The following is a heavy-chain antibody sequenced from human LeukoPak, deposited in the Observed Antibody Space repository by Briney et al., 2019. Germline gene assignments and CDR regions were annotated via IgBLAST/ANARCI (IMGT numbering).Heavy chain of an antibody. CDR2: IRYDGSNK. CDR3: AKDPSSGSYYGNAFDI. CDR1: GFTFSSCG. D-gene: IGHD1-26*01. J-gene: IGHJ3*02. V-gene: IGHV3-30*02. Sequence: GGSLRLSCAASGFTFSSCGMHWVRQAPGKGLEWVAFIRYDGSNKYYADSVKGRFTISRDNSKNTLYLQMNSLRAEDTAVYYCAKDPSSGSYYGNAFDIWGQGTMVTVSS.